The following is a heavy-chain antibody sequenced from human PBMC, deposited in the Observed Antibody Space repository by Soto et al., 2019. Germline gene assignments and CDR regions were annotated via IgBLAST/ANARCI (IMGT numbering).Heavy chain of an antibody. D-gene: IGHD6-19*01. J-gene: IGHJ4*02. CDR3: ARSHSSGWYFDY. CDR1: GGSFSGYY. V-gene: IGHV4-34*01. CDR2: INHSGGT. Sequence: PSETLSLTCAVYGGSFSGYYWSWIRQPPGKGLEWIGEINHSGGTNYNPSLKSRVTISVDTSKNQFSLKLSSVTAADTAVYYCARSHSSGWYFDYWGQGTLVTVSS.